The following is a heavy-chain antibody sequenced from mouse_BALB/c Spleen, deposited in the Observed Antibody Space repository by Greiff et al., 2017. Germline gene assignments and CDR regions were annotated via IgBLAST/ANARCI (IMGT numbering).Heavy chain of an antibody. CDR3: TRSGYFDY. J-gene: IGHJ2*01. Sequence: QVQLKESGAELVKPGASVKLSCKASGYTFTSYYMYWVKQRPGQGLEWIGEINPSNGGTNFNEKFKSKATLTVDKSSSTAYMQLSSLTSEDSAVYYCTRSGYFDYWGQGTTLTVSS. V-gene: IGHV1S81*02. CDR1: GYTFTSYY. D-gene: IGHD3-1*01. CDR2: INPSNGGT.